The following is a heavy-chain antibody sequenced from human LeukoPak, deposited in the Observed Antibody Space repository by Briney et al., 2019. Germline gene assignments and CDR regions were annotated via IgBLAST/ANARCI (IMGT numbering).Heavy chain of an antibody. D-gene: IGHD4-23*01. J-gene: IGHJ6*03. Sequence: GGSLRLSCAASGFTFSSYGMHWVRQAPGKGLEWVAVISYDGSNKYYADSVKGRFTISRDNSKNTLYLQMNSLRAEDTAVYYCARPSTVAPYYYYYYMDVWGKGTTVTVSS. V-gene: IGHV3-30*03. CDR1: GFTFSSYG. CDR2: ISYDGSNK. CDR3: ARPSTVAPYYYYYYMDV.